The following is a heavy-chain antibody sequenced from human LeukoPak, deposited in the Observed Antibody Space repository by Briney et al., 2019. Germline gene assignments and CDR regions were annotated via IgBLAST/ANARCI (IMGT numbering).Heavy chain of an antibody. D-gene: IGHD2-2*01. V-gene: IGHV4-31*03. CDR3: ARDKPNCSSTSCYSEFDP. Sequence: SETLSLTCTVSGGSISSGGHYWSWIRQHPGKGLEWIGYIYYSGSTYYNPSLKSRVTISVDTSKNQFSLKLSSVTAADTAVYYCARDKPNCSSTSCYSEFDPWGQGTLVTVSS. J-gene: IGHJ5*02. CDR1: GGSISSGGHY. CDR2: IYYSGST.